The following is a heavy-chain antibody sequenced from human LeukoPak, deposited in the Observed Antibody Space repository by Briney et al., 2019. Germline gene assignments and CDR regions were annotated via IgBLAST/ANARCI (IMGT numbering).Heavy chain of an antibody. CDR2: IYTSGST. CDR3: ARDKYCGGDCYPNYYYYMDV. J-gene: IGHJ6*03. D-gene: IGHD2-21*02. V-gene: IGHV4-4*07. CDR1: GGSISSYY. Sequence: SDTLSLTCTVSGGSISSYYWSWIRQPAGKGLEWIGRIYTSGSTNYNPSLKSRVTMSVDTPKNQFSLKLSSVTAADTAVYYCARDKYCGGDCYPNYYYYMDVWGKGTTVTISS.